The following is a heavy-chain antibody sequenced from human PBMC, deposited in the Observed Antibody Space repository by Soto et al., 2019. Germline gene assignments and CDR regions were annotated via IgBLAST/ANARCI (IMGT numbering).Heavy chain of an antibody. Sequence: EVQLAQSGGGLVQPGGSLRLSCAASGFTFSPYWMHWVRQAPGKGLVWVSRINQDGCNTDYADSVKGRFTISRDNAKNTLYLQINSLRAEDTAVYYCGRGGSNSPNGMDVWGQGTTVTVSS. J-gene: IGHJ6*02. CDR1: GFTFSPYW. CDR3: GRGGSNSPNGMDV. V-gene: IGHV3-74*01. CDR2: INQDGCNT. D-gene: IGHD4-4*01.